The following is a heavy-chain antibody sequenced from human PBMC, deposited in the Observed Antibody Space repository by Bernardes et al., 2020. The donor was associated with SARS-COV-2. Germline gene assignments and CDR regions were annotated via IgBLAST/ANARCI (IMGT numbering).Heavy chain of an antibody. V-gene: IGHV4-59*01. D-gene: IGHD6-13*01. Sequence: SETLSLTCTVSGGSISSYYGSWVRQPPGKGLEWIGYIYYSGSTNYNPSLKSRVTISVDTSNNQFSLKLTSVTAADTAVYYCARDPIEGNSWYTGAFHIWGQGTMVTVSS. J-gene: IGHJ3*02. CDR2: IYYSGST. CDR1: GGSISSYY. CDR3: ARDPIEGNSWYTGAFHI.